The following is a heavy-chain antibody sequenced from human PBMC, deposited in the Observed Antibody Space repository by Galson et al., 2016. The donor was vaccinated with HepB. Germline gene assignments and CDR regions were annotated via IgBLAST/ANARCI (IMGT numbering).Heavy chain of an antibody. J-gene: IGHJ6*02. CDR1: GFTFSGFA. CDR2: INGGGDST. CDR3: ARARPLRARNSMYV. D-gene: IGHD3-10*01. V-gene: IGHV3-23*01. Sequence: SLRLSCAASGFTFSGFAMSWVRQAPGEGLDWVSTINGGGDSTYYADSVKGRFTISRDNSKNTMYLQMNSLRAKDTAVYYCARARPLRARNSMYVGGQGTTVTVSS.